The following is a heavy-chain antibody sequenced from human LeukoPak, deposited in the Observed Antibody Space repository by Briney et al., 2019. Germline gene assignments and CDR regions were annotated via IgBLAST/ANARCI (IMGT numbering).Heavy chain of an antibody. CDR2: INWNGGST. D-gene: IGHD6-13*01. J-gene: IGHJ5*02. CDR1: GFTFDDYG. V-gene: IGHV3-20*04. CDR3: AREDSSSWQNWFDP. Sequence: GGSLRLSCAASGFTFDDYGMSWVRQAPGKGLEWVSGINWNGGSTGYADSVKGRFTNSRDNAKNSLYLQMNSLRAEDTAVYYCAREDSSSWQNWFDPWGQGTLVTVSS.